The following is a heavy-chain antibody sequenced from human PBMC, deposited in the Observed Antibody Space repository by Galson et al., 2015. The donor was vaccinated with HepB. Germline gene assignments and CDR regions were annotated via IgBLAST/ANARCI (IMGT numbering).Heavy chain of an antibody. J-gene: IGHJ4*02. V-gene: IGHV3-11*06. D-gene: IGHD3-22*01. CDR1: GFTFSDYY. CDR3: ASGSGDSSDFDY. CDR2: ISSSSSYT. Sequence: SLRLSCAASGFTFSDYYMSWIRQAPGKGLEWVSYISSSSSYTNYADSVKGRFTISRDNAKNSLYLQMNSLRAEDTAVYYCASGSGDSSDFDYWGQGTLVTVSS.